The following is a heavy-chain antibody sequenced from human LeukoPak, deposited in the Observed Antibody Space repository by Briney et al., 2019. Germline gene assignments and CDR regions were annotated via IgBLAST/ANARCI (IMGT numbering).Heavy chain of an antibody. CDR2: IYRSGST. J-gene: IGHJ6*02. CDR1: GGSISSGGYS. D-gene: IGHD2-2*01. V-gene: IGHV4-30-2*01. CDR3: ARLTYCSSTSCLYGMDV. Sequence: PSQTLSLTCAVSGGSISSGGYSWSWIRQPPGKGLEWIGYIYRSGSTYYNPSLKSRVTISVDRSKNQFSLKLSSVTAADTAVYYCARLTYCSSTSCLYGMDVWGQGTTVTVSS.